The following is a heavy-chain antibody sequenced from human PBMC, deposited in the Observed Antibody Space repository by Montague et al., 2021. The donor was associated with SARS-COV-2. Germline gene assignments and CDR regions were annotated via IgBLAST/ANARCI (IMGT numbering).Heavy chain of an antibody. CDR2: IYHDGST. V-gene: IGHV4-4*02. J-gene: IGHJ4*02. CDR3: ARLTSTGSGSYYIFDY. CDR1: GGGSISSSHW. D-gene: IGHD1-26*01. Sequence: SETLSLTCTVSGGGSISSSHWWSWVRQPPGKGLEWIGEIYHDGSTNYNPSLKSRLTISVDKSKNQFSLKLSSVTAADTVVYYCARLTSTGSGSYYIFDYWGQGTLVTVSS.